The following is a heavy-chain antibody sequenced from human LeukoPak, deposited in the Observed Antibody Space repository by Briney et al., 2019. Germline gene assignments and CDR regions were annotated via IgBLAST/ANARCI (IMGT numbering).Heavy chain of an antibody. CDR1: GYTFTGYY. V-gene: IGHV1-2*02. D-gene: IGHD1-20*01. Sequence: ASVKVSCKASGYTFTGYYMHWVRQAPGQGLEWMGWINPNSGGTNYAQKFQGRVTITRDTSISTAYMELSRLRSDDTAVYYCARGRRVSSLRRNNSTFIGFDPWGQGTLVTVSS. J-gene: IGHJ5*02. CDR2: INPNSGGT. CDR3: ARGRRVSSLRRNNSTFIGFDP.